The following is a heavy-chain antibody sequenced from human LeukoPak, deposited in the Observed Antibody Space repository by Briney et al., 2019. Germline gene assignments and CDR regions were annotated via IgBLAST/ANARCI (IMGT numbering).Heavy chain of an antibody. CDR2: IIPIFGTA. D-gene: IGHD3-16*02. CDR1: GGTFSSYA. CDR3: ARDVGYYDYVWGSYRYTPPDH. V-gene: IGHV1-69*06. J-gene: IGHJ4*02. Sequence: ASVKVSCKASGGTFSSYAISWVRQAPGQGLEWMGGIIPIFGTANYAQKFQGRVTITADKSTSTAYMELSSLRSEDTAVYYCARDVGYYDYVWGSYRYTPPDHWGQGTLVTVSS.